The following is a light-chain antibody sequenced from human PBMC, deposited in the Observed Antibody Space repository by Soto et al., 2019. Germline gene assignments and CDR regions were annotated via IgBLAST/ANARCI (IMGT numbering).Light chain of an antibody. CDR2: EVS. CDR1: SSDFGDYDY. CDR3: SSYTGSSTLV. Sequence: QSALTQPASVSGSPGQSITISCTGTSSDFGDYDYASWYLQHPGKVPKLMIYEVSNRPSGVSNRFSGSKSGNTASLTISGLQAEDEADYYCSSYTGSSTLVFGTGTKVTVL. J-gene: IGLJ1*01. V-gene: IGLV2-14*01.